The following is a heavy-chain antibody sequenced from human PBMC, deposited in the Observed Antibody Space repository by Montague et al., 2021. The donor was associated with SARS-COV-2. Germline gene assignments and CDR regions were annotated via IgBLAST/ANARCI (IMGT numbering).Heavy chain of an antibody. CDR1: GDSITNHH. D-gene: IGHD3-10*01. CDR2: MHFTGKT. Sequence: SETLSLTCSVSGDSITNHHWSWIRQPAGKGLEWIGRMHFTGKTTFSPFFSSRLTMSADTSKNQFTLKLTSVTAADTAIYFCARDRFDFGAGRQGTIDFWGQGTLVTVSS. J-gene: IGHJ4*02. CDR3: ARDRFDFGAGRQGTIDF. V-gene: IGHV4-4*07.